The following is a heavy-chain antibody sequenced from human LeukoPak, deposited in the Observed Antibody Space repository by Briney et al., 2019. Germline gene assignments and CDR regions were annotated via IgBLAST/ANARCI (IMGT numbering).Heavy chain of an antibody. CDR2: VTGFNGKT. J-gene: IGHJ4*02. Sequence: ASVKVSCKTSGYTFTDYGLTWVRQAPGQGLEWLGWVTGFNGKTTYARRVEDRLILTTNTSTSTGTLDLRGLRADDTAVYCCARVGSSGEFDFWGQGTLVTVSS. V-gene: IGHV1-18*01. CDR1: GYTFTDYG. CDR3: ARVGSSGEFDF. D-gene: IGHD3-10*01.